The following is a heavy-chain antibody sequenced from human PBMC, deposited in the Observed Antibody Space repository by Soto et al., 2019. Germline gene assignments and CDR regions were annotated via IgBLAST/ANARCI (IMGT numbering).Heavy chain of an antibody. CDR2: IYHSGST. D-gene: IGHD3-16*02. J-gene: IGHJ6*02. CDR3: ARGLKMITFGGVIVMNYYGMDV. V-gene: IGHV4-38-2*01. CDR1: GYSISSGYY. Sequence: SETLSLTCAVSGYSISSGYYWGWIRQPPGKGLEWIGSIYHSGSTYYNPSLKSRVTISVDTSKNQFSLKLSSVTAADTAVYYCARGLKMITFGGVIVMNYYGMDVWGQGTTVTVSS.